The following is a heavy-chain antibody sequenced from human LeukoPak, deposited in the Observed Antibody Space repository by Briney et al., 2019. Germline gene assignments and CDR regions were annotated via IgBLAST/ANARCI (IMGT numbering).Heavy chain of an antibody. Sequence: GESLKISCQGSGHRFNSHWIGWVRQMPGKGLEWMGSVFLDDSDTRYSPSFQGQVTISAAKSISTAYLQWSSLKASDTAMYYCARLEIYYEVPRGAFDIWGQGTMVTVSS. CDR3: ARLEIYYEVPRGAFDI. CDR1: GHRFNSHW. D-gene: IGHD3-22*01. J-gene: IGHJ3*02. CDR2: VFLDDSDT. V-gene: IGHV5-51*01.